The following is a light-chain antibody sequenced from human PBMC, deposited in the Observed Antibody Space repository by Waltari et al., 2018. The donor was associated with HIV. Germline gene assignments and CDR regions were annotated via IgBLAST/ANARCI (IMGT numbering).Light chain of an antibody. CDR1: GSNIGTRP. CDR3: ASWEASQNGVI. Sequence: QSVLTQPPSASGTPGQRVTISCSGSGSNIGTRPVNWYQQLAGSAPKLLIYRSDLRPAGIPDRFSGSKSATSASLDISGLQSEDEATYYCASWEASQNGVIFGGGTELTVL. CDR2: RSD. J-gene: IGLJ2*01. V-gene: IGLV1-44*01.